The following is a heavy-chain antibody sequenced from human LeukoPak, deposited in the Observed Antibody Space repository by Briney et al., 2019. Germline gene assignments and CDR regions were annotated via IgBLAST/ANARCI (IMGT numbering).Heavy chain of an antibody. Sequence: SETLSLTCTVSGGSISSSSHYWGWIRQPPGKGLEWIGSIYYSGGTYCNPSLKSRVTISADTSKNQFSLKLSSVTAADTAVYYCATTTIRLGYWGQGTLVTVSS. V-gene: IGHV4-39*07. CDR3: ATTTIRLGY. J-gene: IGHJ4*02. CDR2: IYYSGGT. D-gene: IGHD1-26*01. CDR1: GGSISSSSHY.